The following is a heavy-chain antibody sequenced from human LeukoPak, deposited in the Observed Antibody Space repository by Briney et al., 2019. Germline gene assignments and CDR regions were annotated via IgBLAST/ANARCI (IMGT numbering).Heavy chain of an antibody. J-gene: IGHJ4*02. V-gene: IGHV1-69*05. CDR1: GYTFTTYV. Sequence: SVKVSCKASGYTFTTYVISWVRQAPGQGLEWMGGIIPIFGTANYAQKFQGRVTITTDESTSTAYMELSSLRSEDTAVYYCASAGRIAARPDYFDYWGQGTLVTVSS. D-gene: IGHD6-6*01. CDR2: IIPIFGTA. CDR3: ASAGRIAARPDYFDY.